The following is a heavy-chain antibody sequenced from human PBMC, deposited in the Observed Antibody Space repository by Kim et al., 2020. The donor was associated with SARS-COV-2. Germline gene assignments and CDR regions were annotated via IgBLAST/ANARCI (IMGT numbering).Heavy chain of an antibody. V-gene: IGHV1-2*06. Sequence: ASVKVSCRASGYTFTDTYMHWVRQAPGQGPEWMGRINPKNGGTNSAQKFQGRVTMTRDTSINTVYLELSRLKSDDTAVYYRARGQPPLTTVAIDYWGQGTLVTVSS. D-gene: IGHD4-17*01. CDR2: INPKNGGT. J-gene: IGHJ4*02. CDR1: GYTFTDTY. CDR3: ARGQPPLTTVAIDY.